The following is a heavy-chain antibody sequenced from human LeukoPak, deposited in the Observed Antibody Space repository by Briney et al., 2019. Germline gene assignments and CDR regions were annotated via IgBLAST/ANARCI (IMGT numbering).Heavy chain of an antibody. CDR2: ISSSSSYI. CDR1: GFTFSRYA. V-gene: IGHV3-21*01. D-gene: IGHD6-13*01. J-gene: IGHJ4*02. Sequence: PGGSLRLSCAASGFTFSRYAMHWVRQAPGKGLEWVSSISSSSSYIYYADSVKGRFTISRDNAKNSLYLQMNSLRAEDTAVYYCARDGFRIAAAGGFDYWGQGTLVTVSS. CDR3: ARDGFRIAAAGGFDY.